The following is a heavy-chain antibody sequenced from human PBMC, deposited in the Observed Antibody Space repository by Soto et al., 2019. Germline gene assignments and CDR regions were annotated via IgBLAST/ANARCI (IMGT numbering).Heavy chain of an antibody. V-gene: IGHV3-53*01. CDR1: GFTVSSNY. J-gene: IGHJ4*02. Sequence: ESGGGLIQPGGSLRLSCAASGFTVSSNYMSWVRQAPGKGLEWVSVIYSGGNTYYADSVKGRFTISRDNSKNMVHLQMNSLRAEDTAVYYCARELSYPEDYWGQGILVTVSS. CDR3: ARELSYPEDY. CDR2: IYSGGNT.